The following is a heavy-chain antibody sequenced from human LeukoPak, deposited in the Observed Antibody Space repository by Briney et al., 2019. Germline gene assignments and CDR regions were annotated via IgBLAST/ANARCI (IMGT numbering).Heavy chain of an antibody. Sequence: GESLQISCKGSGYSFTKSWIGWVRQMPGKGLEWMGVIYPGDSDTRYSPSFEGQVTISADKSISTANLQWSSLKAADTAMYYCARMRGLAGDFDYWGQGTLVTVSS. CDR2: IYPGDSDT. D-gene: IGHD3/OR15-3a*01. CDR3: ARMRGLAGDFDY. J-gene: IGHJ4*02. V-gene: IGHV5-51*01. CDR1: GYSFTKSW.